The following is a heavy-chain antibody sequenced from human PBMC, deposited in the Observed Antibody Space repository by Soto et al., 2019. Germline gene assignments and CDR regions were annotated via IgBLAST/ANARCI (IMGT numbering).Heavy chain of an antibody. Sequence: PSETLSLTCAVSGGYLSSSNWWSWVRQPPGKGLEWIGEIYHSGSTNYNPSLKSRVTISVDMSEKQSSLILTSVTAADTAVYWCARDPVDGYAFFDNWGQGALVTVS. J-gene: IGHJ5*02. D-gene: IGHD5-12*01. CDR3: ARDPVDGYAFFDN. CDR1: GGYLSSSNW. CDR2: IYHSGST. V-gene: IGHV4-4*01.